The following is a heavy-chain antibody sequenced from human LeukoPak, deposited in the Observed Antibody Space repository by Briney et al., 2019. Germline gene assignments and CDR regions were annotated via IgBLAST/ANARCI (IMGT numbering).Heavy chain of an antibody. J-gene: IGHJ4*02. CDR1: GLTFTTYW. D-gene: IGHD3-22*01. V-gene: IGHV3-7*01. CDR2: INQYGNDK. Sequence: GGSLRLSCAASGLTFTTYWMHWVRQAPGKGLEWVANINQYGNDKYYVDSVKGRFTISRDNAKNSLYLQMNSLRAEDTAIYYCLREETIVVIREPPPRGQGTLVTVSS. CDR3: LREETIVVIREPPP.